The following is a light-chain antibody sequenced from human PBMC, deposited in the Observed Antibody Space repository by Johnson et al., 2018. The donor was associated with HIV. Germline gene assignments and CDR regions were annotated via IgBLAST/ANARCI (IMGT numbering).Light chain of an antibody. CDR2: DNN. CDR1: SSNIGNNY. J-gene: IGLJ1*01. Sequence: QAVLTQPPSVSAAPGQKVTISCSGSSSNIGNNYVSWYQQLPVTAPKLLIYDNNKRPSGIPDQFSGSKSGTSVPMGINGLQTGDEADYYCGTWDSSLSAYVFGPGTKVTVL. V-gene: IGLV1-51*01. CDR3: GTWDSSLSAYV.